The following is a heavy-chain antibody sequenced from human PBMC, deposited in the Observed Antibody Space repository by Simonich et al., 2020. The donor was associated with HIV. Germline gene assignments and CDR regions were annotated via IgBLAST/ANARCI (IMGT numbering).Heavy chain of an antibody. CDR1: GYSISSGYY. D-gene: IGHD6-6*01. J-gene: IGHJ4*02. V-gene: IGHV4-38-2*01. CDR3: AGGLAARLSHFDY. Sequence: QVQLQESGPGLVKPSATLSLTCAVSGYSISSGYYWDWIRQTPGKGLEWIVPICHSGSTDNNPSLKSRVTISVDTSKNQCSLKLSSVTAADTAVDYCAGGLAARLSHFDYWGQGTLVTVSS. CDR2: ICHSGST.